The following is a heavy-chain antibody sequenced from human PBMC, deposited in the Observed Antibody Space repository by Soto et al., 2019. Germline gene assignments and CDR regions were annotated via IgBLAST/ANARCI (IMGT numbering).Heavy chain of an antibody. CDR2: IIPIFGTA. D-gene: IGHD4-17*01. CDR1: GGTFSSYA. Sequence: QVQLVQSGAAVKKPGSSVQVSCKASGGTFSSYAISWVRQAPGQGLEWMVGIIPIFGTANYAQKFQGRVTITADKSTSTAYMELSSLRSEDTAVYYCATRPLYGGNGGMDVWGQGTTVTVSS. J-gene: IGHJ6*02. CDR3: ATRPLYGGNGGMDV. V-gene: IGHV1-69*06.